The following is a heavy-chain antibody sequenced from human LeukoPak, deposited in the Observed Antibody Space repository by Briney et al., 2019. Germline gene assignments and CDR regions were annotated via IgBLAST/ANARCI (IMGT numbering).Heavy chain of an antibody. V-gene: IGHV1-2*02. J-gene: IGHJ4*02. Sequence: GESLKISCETSGYTFTGYYMHWVRQAPGQGLEWMGWINPNSGGTNYAQKFQGRVTMTRDTSISTAYMELSRLKSDDTAVYYCARGTRWLQPYYFDYWGQGTLVTVSS. CDR2: INPNSGGT. D-gene: IGHD5-24*01. CDR1: GYTFTGYY. CDR3: ARGTRWLQPYYFDY.